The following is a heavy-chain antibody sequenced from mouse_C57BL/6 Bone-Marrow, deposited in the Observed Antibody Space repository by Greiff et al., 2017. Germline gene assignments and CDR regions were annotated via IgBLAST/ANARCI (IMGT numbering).Heavy chain of an antibody. J-gene: IGHJ1*03. CDR1: GYTFTSYW. CDR2: IDPSDSYT. Sequence: QVQLQQPGAELVMPGASVKLSCKASGYTFTSYWMHWVKQRPGQGLEWIGEIDPSDSYTNYNQKFKGKSTLTVDNSSSPAYMQISSLTCEDSAVYYGARRGDYYCSSYGWFDVWGTGTTVTVSA. CDR3: ARRGDYYCSSYGWFDV. D-gene: IGHD1-1*01. V-gene: IGHV1-69*01.